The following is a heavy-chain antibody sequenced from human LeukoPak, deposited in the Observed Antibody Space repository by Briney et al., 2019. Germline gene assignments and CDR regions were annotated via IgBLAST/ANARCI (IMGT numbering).Heavy chain of an antibody. D-gene: IGHD2-15*01. CDR3: ASSRYCSGGSCLFDY. CDR1: GYTFTDHN. V-gene: IGHV1-2*02. CDR2: INPNSGGT. Sequence: GASVKVSCKASGYTFTDHNMHWVRQAPGQGLEWMGWINPNSGGTNYAQKFQGRVTMTRDTSFSTAYMELSRLRSDDTAVYYCASSRYCSGGSCLFDYWGQGTLVTVSS. J-gene: IGHJ4*02.